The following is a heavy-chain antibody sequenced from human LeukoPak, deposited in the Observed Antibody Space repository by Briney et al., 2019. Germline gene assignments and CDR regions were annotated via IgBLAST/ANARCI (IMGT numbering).Heavy chain of an antibody. Sequence: GESLKISCKGSGYDFTNYWIGWVRQMPGKGLEWMGIIYPGDSDTRYSPSFQGQVTISADKSISTAYLQWNSLRASDTAMYYCARHIGLGAITDWGQGTLVTVSS. CDR3: ARHIGLGAITD. CDR1: GYDFTNYW. V-gene: IGHV5-51*01. D-gene: IGHD3/OR15-3a*01. CDR2: IYPGDSDT. J-gene: IGHJ4*02.